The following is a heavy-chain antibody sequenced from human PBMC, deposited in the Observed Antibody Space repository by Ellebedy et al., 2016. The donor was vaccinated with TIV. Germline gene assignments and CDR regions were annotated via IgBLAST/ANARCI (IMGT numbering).Heavy chain of an antibody. V-gene: IGHV3-23*01. D-gene: IGHD6-19*01. CDR1: GITFINYA. CDR3: ARSPFRSGWYYFDD. J-gene: IGHJ4*02. Sequence: GESLKISCAASGITFINYAMSWVRQAPGKGLEWVSSISGKGGNTYYADSVKGRFTISRDNSENTLYLQINSLRAEDTAVYYCARSPFRSGWYYFDDWGQGTLVTVSS. CDR2: ISGKGGNT.